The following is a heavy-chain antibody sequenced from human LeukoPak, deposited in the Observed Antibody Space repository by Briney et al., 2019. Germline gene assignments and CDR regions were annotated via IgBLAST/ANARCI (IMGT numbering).Heavy chain of an antibody. CDR1: GFTFSSYA. Sequence: GGSLRLSCAASGFTFSSYAMTWVRQAPGKGLEWVSAVSGSGDTTYYADSVQGRFSISRDNSKNTLSLQMNSLRAEDAAVYYCVKFRGIQHYNYHMDVWGKGTTVTVSS. CDR3: VKFRGIQHYNYHMDV. V-gene: IGHV3-23*01. J-gene: IGHJ6*03. CDR2: VSGSGDTT. D-gene: IGHD3-10*01.